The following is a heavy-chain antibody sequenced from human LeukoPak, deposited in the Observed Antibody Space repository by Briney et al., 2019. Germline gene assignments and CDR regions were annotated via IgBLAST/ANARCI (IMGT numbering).Heavy chain of an antibody. D-gene: IGHD1-26*01. J-gene: IGHJ4*02. V-gene: IGHV3-21*01. CDR3: ARDGRDSGSYYANFDY. Sequence: GGSLRLSCAASGFTFSSYSMNWVRQAPGKGLEWVSSISSSSSYIYYADSVKGRFTISRDNAKNSLHLQMNSLRAEDTAVYYCARDGRDSGSYYANFDYWGQGTLVTVSS. CDR1: GFTFSSYS. CDR2: ISSSSSYI.